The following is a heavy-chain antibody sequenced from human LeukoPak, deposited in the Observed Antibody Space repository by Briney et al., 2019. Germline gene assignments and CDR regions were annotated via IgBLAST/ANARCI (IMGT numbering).Heavy chain of an antibody. D-gene: IGHD3-10*01. J-gene: IGHJ5*02. Sequence: PGGSLRLSCAASGFTFSSYAMSWVRQAPGKGLEWVSAISGNGGSTYYADSVKGRFTISRDNSKNTLYLQMNSLRAEDTAVYYCVKTVARGNNWFDPWGQGTLVTVSS. V-gene: IGHV3-23*01. CDR3: VKTVARGNNWFDP. CDR1: GFTFSSYA. CDR2: ISGNGGST.